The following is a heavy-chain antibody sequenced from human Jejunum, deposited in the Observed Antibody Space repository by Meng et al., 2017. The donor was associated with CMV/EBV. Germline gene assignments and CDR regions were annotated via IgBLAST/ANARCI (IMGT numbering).Heavy chain of an antibody. V-gene: IGHV4-4*02. D-gene: IGHD6-6*01. CDR3: ARLRYSSSSGDQAEY. Sequence: GGSISSDNYWSWFRQPPGKGLEWIGEIFHSGSTYYNPSLKSRVTVSLDKSKNQFSLKLSSVTAADMAVYYCARLRYSSSSGDQAEYWGQGTLVTVSS. CDR1: GGSISSDNY. CDR2: IFHSGST. J-gene: IGHJ4*02.